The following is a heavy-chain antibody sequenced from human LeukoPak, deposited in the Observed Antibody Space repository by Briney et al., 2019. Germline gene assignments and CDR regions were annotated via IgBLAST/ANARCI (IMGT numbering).Heavy chain of an antibody. D-gene: IGHD3-22*01. V-gene: IGHV3-23*01. CDR2: ISGSGGST. Sequence: PGGSLRLSCAASGFTFSSYAMSWVRQAPGKGLEWVSAISGSGGSTYYADSVKGRFTLSRDNSKNTLYLQMNSLRAEDTAVYYCAKDGPYYYDSSGYYYFDYWGQGTLVTVSS. CDR3: AKDGPYYYDSSGYYYFDY. CDR1: GFTFSSYA. J-gene: IGHJ4*02.